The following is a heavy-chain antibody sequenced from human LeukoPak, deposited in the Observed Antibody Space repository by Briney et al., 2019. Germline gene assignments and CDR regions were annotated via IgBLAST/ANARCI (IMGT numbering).Heavy chain of an antibody. CDR2: INHSGST. J-gene: IGHJ4*02. CDR1: GGSFSGYY. D-gene: IGHD6-19*01. CDR3: ARQISQWLVRPYFDY. Sequence: PSETLSLTCAVYGGSFSGYYWSWIRQPPGKGLEWIGEINHSGSTNYNPSLKSRVTISVDTSRNQFSLKLSSVTAADTAVYYCARQISQWLVRPYFDYWGQGTLVTVSS. V-gene: IGHV4-34*01.